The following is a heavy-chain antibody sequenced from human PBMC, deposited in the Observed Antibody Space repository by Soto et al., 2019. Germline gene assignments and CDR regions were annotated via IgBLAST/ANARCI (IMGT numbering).Heavy chain of an antibody. Sequence: GGSLRLSCAASGFTFSSYAMHWVRQAPGKGLEWVAVISYDGSNKYYADSVKGRFTISRDNSKNTLYLQMNSLRAEDTAVYYCARAHLQPNWFDPWGQGTLVTVSS. CDR3: ARAHLQPNWFDP. D-gene: IGHD4-4*01. V-gene: IGHV3-30-3*01. J-gene: IGHJ5*02. CDR1: GFTFSSYA. CDR2: ISYDGSNK.